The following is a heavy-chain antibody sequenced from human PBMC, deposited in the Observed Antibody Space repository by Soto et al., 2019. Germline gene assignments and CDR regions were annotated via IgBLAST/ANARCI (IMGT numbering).Heavy chain of an antibody. V-gene: IGHV1-3*01. CDR2: INAGDGVT. D-gene: IGHD3-10*01. CDR1: GYTFTSYA. Sequence: QVQLVQSGAEVKKPGASVKVSCKASGYTFTSYAIHWVRQAPGQRLEWMGWINAGDGVTKYSRKFQGRVTITWDTSASTAYMELSSLRSEDTAVFYCARGDAGTDFDYWGQGTLVTVSS. CDR3: ARGDAGTDFDY. J-gene: IGHJ4*02.